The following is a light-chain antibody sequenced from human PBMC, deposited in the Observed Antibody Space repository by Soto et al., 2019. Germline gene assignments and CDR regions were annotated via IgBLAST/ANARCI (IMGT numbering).Light chain of an antibody. CDR2: VAS. V-gene: IGKV1-17*01. CDR3: LQHNNYPWT. Sequence: EIQMTQSPSSLSASVGDRVTITCRASQAIRNDVGWYQQKPGKDPTRLIYVASRLESGVPSRFSGSGSGTEFTLTISGLQPEDFATYYCLQHNNYPWTFGQGTRVEIK. CDR1: QAIRND. J-gene: IGKJ1*01.